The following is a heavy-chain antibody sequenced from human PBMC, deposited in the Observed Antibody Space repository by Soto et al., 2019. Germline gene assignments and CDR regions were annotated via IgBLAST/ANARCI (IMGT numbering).Heavy chain of an antibody. D-gene: IGHD3-22*01. J-gene: IGHJ4*02. CDR1: GYIFTAYG. Sequence: QVQLVQSGPEVKMPGASVKVSCKTSGYIFTAYGLAWLRQAPGQRPEWMGWVSTNDDRTNYAQKFQGRVTMTTDRSTTPTSMELRSLRPDDTAVYYCARELNTESSAYYSFAFWGQGTLVTVSS. V-gene: IGHV1-18*01. CDR2: VSTNDDRT. CDR3: ARELNTESSAYYSFAF.